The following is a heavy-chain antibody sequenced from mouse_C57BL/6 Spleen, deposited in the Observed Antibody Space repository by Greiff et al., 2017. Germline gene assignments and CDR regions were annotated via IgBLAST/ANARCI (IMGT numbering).Heavy chain of an antibody. CDR3: ARARSNYLDY. D-gene: IGHD5-1*01. J-gene: IGHJ2*01. V-gene: IGHV3-6*01. CDR1: GYSITSGYY. CDR2: ISYDGSN. Sequence: ESGPGLVKPSQSLSLTCSVTGYSITSGYYWNWIRQFPGNKLEWMGYISYDGSNNYNPSLKNRISITRDTSKNQFFLKLNSVTTEDTATYYCARARSNYLDYWGQGTTLTVSS.